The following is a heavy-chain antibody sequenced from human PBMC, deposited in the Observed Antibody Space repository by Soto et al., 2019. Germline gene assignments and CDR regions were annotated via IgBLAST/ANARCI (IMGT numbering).Heavy chain of an antibody. CDR1: GYTFTRYG. V-gene: IGHV1-18*01. J-gene: IGHJ4*02. D-gene: IGHD3-22*01. CDR3: ARDSYDSSGYYGEVDY. Sequence: ASVKVSCKASGYTFTRYGISWVLQAPVQGLEWMGWISAYNGNTNYAQELQGRVTMTTDTSTSTAYMELRSLRSDDTAVYYCARDSYDSSGYYGEVDYWGQGTLVTVSS. CDR2: ISAYNGNT.